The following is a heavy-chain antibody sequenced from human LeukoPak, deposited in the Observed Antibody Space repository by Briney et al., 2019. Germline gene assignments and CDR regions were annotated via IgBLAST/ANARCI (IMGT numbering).Heavy chain of an antibody. CDR2: MSYDGSKT. CDR3: ARTMYITGSSDFDY. V-gene: IGHV3-30-3*01. D-gene: IGHD1-26*01. CDR1: GFTFSSYE. Sequence: GGSLRLSCAASGFTFSSYEMIWVRQAPGKGLEWVAVMSYDGSKTYYADSVKGRFTISRDNSKNTLYLQMNSLRAEDTALYYCARTMYITGSSDFDYWGQGTLVTVSS. J-gene: IGHJ4*02.